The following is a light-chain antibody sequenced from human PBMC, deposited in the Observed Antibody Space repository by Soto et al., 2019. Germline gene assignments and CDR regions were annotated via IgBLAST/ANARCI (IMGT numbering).Light chain of an antibody. J-gene: IGKJ1*01. V-gene: IGKV1-39*01. Sequence: DIQVTQSPSSLSASVGDSVTITCRTSQRIGTFLNWYQQRQGRAPNLLIYSASTLQSGVPSRFNAGGSGTDFTLTITSLQPEDSATYYCPLSYNAWTFGQGTKVEIK. CDR2: SAS. CDR1: QRIGTF. CDR3: PLSYNAWT.